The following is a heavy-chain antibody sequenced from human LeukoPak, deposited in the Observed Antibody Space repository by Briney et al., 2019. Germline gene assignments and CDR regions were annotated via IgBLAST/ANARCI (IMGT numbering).Heavy chain of an antibody. Sequence: PSETLSLTCTVSGGSISSGGYYWSWIRQHPGKGLEWIGYIYYSGSTYYNPSLKSRVTISVDTSKNQFSLKLSSVTAADTAVYYCARARYNWNYAGFDYWGQGTLVTVSP. CDR2: IYYSGST. J-gene: IGHJ4*02. V-gene: IGHV4-31*03. CDR1: GGSISSGGYY. D-gene: IGHD1-7*01. CDR3: ARARYNWNYAGFDY.